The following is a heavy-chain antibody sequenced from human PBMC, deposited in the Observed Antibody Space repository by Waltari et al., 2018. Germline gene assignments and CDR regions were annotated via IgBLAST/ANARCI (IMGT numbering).Heavy chain of an antibody. Sequence: QVQLVQSGAEVKKPGASVKVSCKASGYTFTSYGISWVRQAPGQGLEWMGWSSSYNGNTTDAKKLHGRVTMTTDKSTSKAYMELRSRRSDDTAVYYCARDRLAVAGPAGYWGQGTLVTVSS. D-gene: IGHD6-19*01. V-gene: IGHV1-18*01. CDR1: GYTFTSYG. CDR2: SSSYNGNT. CDR3: ARDRLAVAGPAGY. J-gene: IGHJ4*02.